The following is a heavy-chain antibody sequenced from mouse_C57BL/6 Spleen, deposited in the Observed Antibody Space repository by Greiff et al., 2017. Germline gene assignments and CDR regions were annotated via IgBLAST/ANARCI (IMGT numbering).Heavy chain of an antibody. D-gene: IGHD1-1*01. J-gene: IGHJ1*03. CDR1: GFTFSDYY. CDR2: INYDGSST. V-gene: IGHV5-16*01. CDR3: ARGSYYYGSSYGYFDV. Sequence: VQLKESEGGLVQPGSSMKLSCTASGFTFSDYYMAWVRQVPEKGLEWVANINYDGSSTYYLDSLKSRFIISRDNAKNILYLQMSSLKSEDTATYYCARGSYYYGSSYGYFDVWGTGTTVTVSS.